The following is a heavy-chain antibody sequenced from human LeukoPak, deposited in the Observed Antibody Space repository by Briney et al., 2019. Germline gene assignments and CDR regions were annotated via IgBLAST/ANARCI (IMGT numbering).Heavy chain of an antibody. D-gene: IGHD6-19*01. CDR3: AKGGPLSSGWYLSFDY. CDR2: ISGSGGST. J-gene: IGHJ4*02. V-gene: IGHV3-23*01. CDR1: GFTFSSYA. Sequence: GGSLRLSCAASGFTFSSYAMSWVRQAPGKGLEWVSAISGSGGSTYYADSVKGRFTISRDNSKNTLYLQMNSLRAEDTAVYYCAKGGPLSSGWYLSFDYWGQGTLVTVSS.